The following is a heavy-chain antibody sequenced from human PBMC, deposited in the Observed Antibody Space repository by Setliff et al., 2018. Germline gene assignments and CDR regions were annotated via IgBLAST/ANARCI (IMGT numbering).Heavy chain of an antibody. V-gene: IGHV3-21*01. J-gene: IGHJ3*02. CDR1: GFTFSSYS. D-gene: IGHD3-10*01. CDR2: ISGSSSYI. Sequence: PGGSLRLSCAASGFTFSSYSMNWVRQAPGKGLEWVSSISGSSSYIYYADSVKGRFTISRDDAKNSLYLQMNSLRAEDTAVYYCARGFGWGAFDIWGQGTMVTVSS. CDR3: ARGFGWGAFDI.